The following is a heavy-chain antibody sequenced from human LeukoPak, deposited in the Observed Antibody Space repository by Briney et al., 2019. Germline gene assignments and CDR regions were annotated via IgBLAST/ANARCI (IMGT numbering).Heavy chain of an antibody. Sequence: GGSLRLSCAASGFTFSSYAMSWVRQAPGKGLEWVSAISGSGGSTYCADSVKGRFTISRDNSKNTLYLQMNSLRAEDTAVYYCAEDEGSSGWYGDYWGQGTFVTVSS. CDR2: ISGSGGST. V-gene: IGHV3-23*01. D-gene: IGHD6-19*01. CDR1: GFTFSSYA. CDR3: AEDEGSSGWYGDY. J-gene: IGHJ4*02.